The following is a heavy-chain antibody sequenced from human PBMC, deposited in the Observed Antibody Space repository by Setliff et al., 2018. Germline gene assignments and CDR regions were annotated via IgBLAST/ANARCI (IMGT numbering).Heavy chain of an antibody. J-gene: IGHJ4*02. CDR3: AKDRWYYDSSGYYLFDY. CDR2: IRYDGSNK. D-gene: IGHD3-22*01. Sequence: GGSLRLSCAASGFTFSSYGMHWVRQAPGTGLEWVAFIRYDGSNKYYADSVKGRFTISRDNSKNTLYLQMNSLRAEDTAVYYCAKDRWYYDSSGYYLFDYWGQGTLVTVSS. CDR1: GFTFSSYG. V-gene: IGHV3-30*02.